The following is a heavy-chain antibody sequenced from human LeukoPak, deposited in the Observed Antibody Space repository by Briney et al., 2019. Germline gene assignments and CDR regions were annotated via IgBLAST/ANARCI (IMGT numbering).Heavy chain of an antibody. J-gene: IGHJ6*02. V-gene: IGHV3-74*01. CDR2: IEGDGNRI. D-gene: IGHD3-9*01. CDR3: ARSPRESLRYFDWLSESAYYYYGMDV. Sequence: GGSLRLSCAASGFTLSAYWMHWVRQAPGKGLMWVSRIEGDGNRITYADSVKGRFTISRDNSKNTLYLQMNSLRAEDTAAYYCARSPRESLRYFDWLSESAYYYYGMDVWGQGTTVTVSS. CDR1: GFTLSAYW.